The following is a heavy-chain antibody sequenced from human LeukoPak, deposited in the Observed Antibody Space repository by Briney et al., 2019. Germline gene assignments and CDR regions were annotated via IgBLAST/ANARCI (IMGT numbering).Heavy chain of an antibody. CDR3: ARDPNTYCSSTSCYGSFDY. Sequence: PGRSLRLSCAASGFTFSSYGMHWVRQAPGKGLEWVAVISYDGSNKYYADSVKGRFTISRDNSKNTLYLQMNSLRAEDTAVYYCARDPNTYCSSTSCYGSFDYWGQGTLVTVSS. V-gene: IGHV3-30*03. CDR2: ISYDGSNK. J-gene: IGHJ4*02. CDR1: GFTFSSYG. D-gene: IGHD2-2*01.